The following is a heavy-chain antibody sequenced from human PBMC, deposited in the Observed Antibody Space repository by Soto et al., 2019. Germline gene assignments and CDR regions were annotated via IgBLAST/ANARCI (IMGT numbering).Heavy chain of an antibody. D-gene: IGHD4-17*01. J-gene: IGHJ4*02. Sequence: QDHLVQSGAEVKKPGASVKVSCKASGYTFINFGISWLRQAPGQGLEWMGWISANSGNTNYAEKFQDRVTMTTDTSTTTAYMELRSLRADDTAVHYCARRPPFSYGDFVTYYFDYWGQGTLVTVSS. CDR3: ARRPPFSYGDFVTYYFDY. CDR2: ISANSGNT. CDR1: GYTFINFG. V-gene: IGHV1-18*01.